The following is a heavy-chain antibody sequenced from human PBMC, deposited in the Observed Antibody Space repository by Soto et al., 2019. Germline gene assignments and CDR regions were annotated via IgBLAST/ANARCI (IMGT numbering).Heavy chain of an antibody. Sequence: SETLSLTCTVSGVSLSSYYWSWIRQPPGKGLEWIGYIYYSGSTNYNPSLKSRVTISVDTSKNQFSLKLSSVTAADTAVYYCAREAAAAGTGRLPSRSTNYFDYWGQGTLVTVSS. CDR2: IYYSGST. D-gene: IGHD6-13*01. J-gene: IGHJ4*02. CDR3: AREAAAAGTGRLPSRSTNYFDY. CDR1: GVSLSSYY. V-gene: IGHV4-59*01.